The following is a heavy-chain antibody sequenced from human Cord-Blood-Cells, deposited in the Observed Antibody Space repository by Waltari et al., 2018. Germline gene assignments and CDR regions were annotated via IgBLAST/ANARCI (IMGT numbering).Heavy chain of an antibody. V-gene: IGHV3-48*03. CDR1: GFTFSSYE. CDR3: ARAQGYWVDY. J-gene: IGHJ4*02. Sequence: EVQLVESGGGLVQPGGSLRLSCAASGFTFSSYEMNWVRQAPGKGLEWVSYISSSGSTIYYADSVKGRFTISRDNAKNSLYLQMNSLRAEDTVVYYCARAQGYWVDYWGQGTLVTVSS. CDR2: ISSSGSTI. D-gene: IGHD2-15*01.